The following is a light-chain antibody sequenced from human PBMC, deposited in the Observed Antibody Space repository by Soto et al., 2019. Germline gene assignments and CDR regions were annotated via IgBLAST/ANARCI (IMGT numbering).Light chain of an antibody. CDR1: QSVSSY. CDR3: HQRQSWPRT. J-gene: IGKJ1*01. Sequence: EIVLTQSPGTLSLSPGERATLSCRTSQSVSSYLSWYQQKPGQAPRLLIYDASNRATGISARFSGSGSGTDFTLTIGSLEPEDFALYYCHQRQSWPRTFGQGTKVDIK. CDR2: DAS. V-gene: IGKV3-11*01.